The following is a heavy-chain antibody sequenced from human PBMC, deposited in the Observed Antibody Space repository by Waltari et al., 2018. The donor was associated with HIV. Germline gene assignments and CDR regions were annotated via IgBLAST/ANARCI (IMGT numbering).Heavy chain of an antibody. CDR3: AKDAYGGHPKNWFDS. J-gene: IGHJ5*01. CDR2: ISSDRSNQ. CDR1: GFTFSDYA. Sequence: QVQLVESGGGVVQPGKSLRLSCAASGFTFSDYAMHGVRQAPGKGLELVTVISSDRSNQYYADSVKGRFTISRDNSKNTLSLQINSLKTEDTAIYYCAKDAYGGHPKNWFDSWGQGTLVTVSS. D-gene: IGHD3-10*01. V-gene: IGHV3-30*18.